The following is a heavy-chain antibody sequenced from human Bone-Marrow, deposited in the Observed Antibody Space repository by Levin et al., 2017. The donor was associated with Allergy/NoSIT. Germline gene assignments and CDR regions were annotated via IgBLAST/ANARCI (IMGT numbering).Heavy chain of an antibody. CDR2: ISPNSGGT. Sequence: ASVKVYCKPSGYTFTGYALHWVRQAPGQGLEWMGYISPNSGGTNYDQRFQGRVTMTRDTSIDTAYMELSRLTSDDTAVYYCARVAEEGPWGQGTLVTVSS. CDR3: ARVAEEGP. V-gene: IGHV1-2*02. CDR1: GYTFTGYA. J-gene: IGHJ5*02.